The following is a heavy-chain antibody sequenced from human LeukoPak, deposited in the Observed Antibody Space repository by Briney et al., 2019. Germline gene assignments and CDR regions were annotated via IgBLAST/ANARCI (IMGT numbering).Heavy chain of an antibody. CDR3: ARFSGSWLNYYYYYMDV. J-gene: IGHJ6*03. CDR2: LNWNGAST. V-gene: IGHV3-20*04. D-gene: IGHD3-10*01. Sequence: PGGSLRLSCAASGFTFDDYGLSWVRQVPGKGLGWVSGLNWNGASTGYADSVKGRFTISRDNAKNSLYLQMNSLRAEDTAVYYCARFSGSWLNYYYYYMDVWGKGTTVTVSS. CDR1: GFTFDDYG.